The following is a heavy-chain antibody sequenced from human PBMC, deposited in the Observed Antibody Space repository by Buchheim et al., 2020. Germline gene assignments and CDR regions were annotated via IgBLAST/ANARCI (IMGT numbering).Heavy chain of an antibody. Sequence: QVQLVQSGAEVKKPGASVKVSCKASGYTFTGYYMHWVRQAPGQGLEWMGIINPSDGSTRYAQKFQGRVTMTRDTYTSTVYMELSSLRSEDTAVYYCARVINYDSSGYYPYDYWGQGSL. CDR3: ARVINYDSSGYYPYDY. CDR1: GYTFTGYY. J-gene: IGHJ4*02. CDR2: INPSDGST. D-gene: IGHD3-22*01. V-gene: IGHV1-46*01.